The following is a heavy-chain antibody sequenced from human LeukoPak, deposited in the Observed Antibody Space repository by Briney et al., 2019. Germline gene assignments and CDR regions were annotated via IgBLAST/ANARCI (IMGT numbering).Heavy chain of an antibody. Sequence: ASVKVSCKASGYTFTGYYMHRVRQAPGQGLEWMGWINPNSGGTNYAQKFQGRVTMTRDTSISTAYMELSRLRSDDTAVYYCARVPVYDFWSGYLGEDFDYWGQGTLVTVSS. D-gene: IGHD3-3*01. CDR1: GYTFTGYY. CDR2: INPNSGGT. CDR3: ARVPVYDFWSGYLGEDFDY. V-gene: IGHV1-2*02. J-gene: IGHJ4*02.